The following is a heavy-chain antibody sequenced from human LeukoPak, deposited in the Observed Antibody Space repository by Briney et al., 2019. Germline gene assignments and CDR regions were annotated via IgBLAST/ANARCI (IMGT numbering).Heavy chain of an antibody. Sequence: GGSLRLSCAASGFTFSSYAMSWVCQAPRKGLEWVSAISGSGGSTYYADSVKGRFTISRDNSKNTLYLQMNSLRAEDTAVYYCAKDRAMVRGVITSWGDAFDIWGQGTMVTVSS. J-gene: IGHJ3*02. V-gene: IGHV3-23*01. CDR2: ISGSGGST. CDR1: GFTFSSYA. D-gene: IGHD3-10*01. CDR3: AKDRAMVRGVITSWGDAFDI.